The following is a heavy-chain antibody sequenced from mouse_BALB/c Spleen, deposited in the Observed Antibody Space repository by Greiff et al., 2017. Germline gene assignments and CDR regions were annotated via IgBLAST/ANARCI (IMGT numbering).Heavy chain of an antibody. V-gene: IGHV2-9-2*01. CDR2: IWTGGGT. CDR3: VRDRGGYYSYAMDY. Sequence: VQGVESGPGLVAPSQSLSITCTVSGFSLTSYDISWIRQPPGKGLEWLGVIWTGGGTNYNSAFMSRLSISKDNSKSQVFLKMNSLQTDDTAIYYCVRDRGGYYSYAMDYWGQGTSVTVSS. J-gene: IGHJ4*01. D-gene: IGHD2-3*01. CDR1: GFSLTSYD.